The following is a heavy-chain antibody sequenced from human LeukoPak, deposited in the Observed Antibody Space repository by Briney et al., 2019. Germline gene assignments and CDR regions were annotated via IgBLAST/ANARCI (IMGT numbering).Heavy chain of an antibody. CDR3: AKDIRVVVTAPTLTVAAFDI. V-gene: IGHV3-53*05. Sequence: GGSLRLSCVASGFAVDNNYMSWVRRAPGKGLECVSVIYYNGSASYADSVKGRFTISRDNAKNSLYLQMNSLRAEDTALYYCAKDIRVVVTAPTLTVAAFDIWGQGTMVTVSS. CDR1: GFAVDNNY. J-gene: IGHJ3*02. CDR2: IYYNGSA. D-gene: IGHD2-21*02.